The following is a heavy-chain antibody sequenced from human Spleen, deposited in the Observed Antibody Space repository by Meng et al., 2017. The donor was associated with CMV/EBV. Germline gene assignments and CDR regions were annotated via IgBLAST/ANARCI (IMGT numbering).Heavy chain of an antibody. V-gene: IGHV3-15*01. J-gene: IGHJ5*02. Sequence: GGSLRLSCAASGFSFSNYSMNWVRQAPGKGLEWVGRIKSKTDGGTTDYAAPVKGRFTISRDDSKNTLYLQMNSLKTEDTAVYYCAKEAIGGFDPWGLGALVTVSS. CDR1: GFSFSNYS. D-gene: IGHD5-24*01. CDR3: AKEAIGGFDP. CDR2: IKSKTDGGTT.